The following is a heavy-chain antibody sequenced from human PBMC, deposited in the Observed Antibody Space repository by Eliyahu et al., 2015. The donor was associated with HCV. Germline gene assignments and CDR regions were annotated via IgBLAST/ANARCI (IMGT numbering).Heavy chain of an antibody. CDR1: GFTFGDYA. CDR2: MRSRAFGGTT. D-gene: IGHD5-12*01. CDR3: TNSGYDYWASWFDP. J-gene: IGHJ5*02. V-gene: IGHV3-49*03. Sequence: EVQLVESGGGLVQPGRSLRLSCTASGFTFGDYAMSWFRPXPGKGLEWVGFMRSRAFGGTTEYAASVKGRFTISSDDSKRIAYLQMNSLKTEDTAVYYCTNSGYDYWASWFDPWGQGTLVTVSS.